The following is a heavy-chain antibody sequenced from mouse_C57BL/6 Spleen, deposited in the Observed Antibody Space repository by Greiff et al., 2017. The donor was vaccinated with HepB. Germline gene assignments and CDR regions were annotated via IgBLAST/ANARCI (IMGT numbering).Heavy chain of an antibody. V-gene: IGHV1-19*01. D-gene: IGHD1-1*01. CDR3: ARKIDYYGSSYFDY. Sequence: VQLKESGPVLVKPGASVKMSCKASGYTFTDYYMNWVKQSHGKSLEWIGVINPYNGGTSYNQKFKGKATLTVDKSSSTAYMELNSLTSEDSAVYYCARKIDYYGSSYFDYWGQGTTLTVSS. CDR1: GYTFTDYY. J-gene: IGHJ2*01. CDR2: INPYNGGT.